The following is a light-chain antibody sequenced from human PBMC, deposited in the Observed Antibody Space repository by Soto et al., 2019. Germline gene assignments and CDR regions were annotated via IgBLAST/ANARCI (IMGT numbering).Light chain of an antibody. V-gene: IGLV2-14*03. J-gene: IGLJ1*01. CDR2: DVT. CDR3: TSFTSGSTPCV. CDR1: SNDVGGVNY. Sequence: QSVLTQPASVSGSPGQSITISCTGTSNDVGGVNYVSWYQQLPGKAPKLVIYDVTHRTSGVSDRFSGSRSGNTASLTISGLQAEDEADYYCTSFTSGSTPCVLGPGTKVTVL.